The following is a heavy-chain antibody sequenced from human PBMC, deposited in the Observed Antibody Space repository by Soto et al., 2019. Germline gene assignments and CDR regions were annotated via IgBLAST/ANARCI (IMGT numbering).Heavy chain of an antibody. D-gene: IGHD3-3*01. CDR3: ARGDITVDP. J-gene: IGHJ5*02. CDR1: GVSVSSGSYY. CDR2: IYYSGST. V-gene: IGHV4-61*01. Sequence: PSETLSLTCTVSGVSVSSGSYYWSWIRQPPGKGLEWIGYIYYSGSTNYNPSLKSRVTISVDTSKNQFSLKLSSVTAADTAVYYCARGDITVDPWGQGTLVTVSS.